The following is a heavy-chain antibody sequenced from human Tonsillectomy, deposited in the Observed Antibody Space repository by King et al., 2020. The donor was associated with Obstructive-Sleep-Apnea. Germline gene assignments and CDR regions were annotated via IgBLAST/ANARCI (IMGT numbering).Heavy chain of an antibody. D-gene: IGHD3-10*02. CDR1: GYTFTSYW. J-gene: IGHJ5*02. CDR2: IYPGDSDT. Sequence: DVQLVESGAEVKKPGESLKISCKASGYTFTSYWIGWVRHMPGKGLEWMAIIYPGDSDTRYSPSSQGQVTISADKSISTAFLQWSSLKASDTAIYYCARLGANMFRGIVQSWGQGSLVTVSS. CDR3: ARLGANMFRGIVQS. V-gene: IGHV5-51*01.